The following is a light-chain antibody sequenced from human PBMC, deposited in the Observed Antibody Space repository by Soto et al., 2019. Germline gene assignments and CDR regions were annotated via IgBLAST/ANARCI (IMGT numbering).Light chain of an antibody. CDR1: QSXSXXX. V-gene: IGKV3-20*01. CDR2: GAF. Sequence: EIVLTQSPGTLSVSPGERATLFCRARQSXSXXXXAWYQKKPGQSPQLLLYGAFNRAXGIPDRFSGSGSGXXXXXXXXXLXPEDXAFXXXXXXGSSSFAFGPGTKVEIK. J-gene: IGKJ3*01. CDR3: XXXGSSSFA.